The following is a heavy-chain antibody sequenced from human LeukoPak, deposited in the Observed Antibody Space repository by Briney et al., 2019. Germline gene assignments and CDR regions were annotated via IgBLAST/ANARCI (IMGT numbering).Heavy chain of an antibody. J-gene: IGHJ3*02. CDR3: ARSRQDRAFDI. CDR1: GFTFRSYA. CDR2: ISYDGSNK. V-gene: IGHV3-30*04. Sequence: GGSLRLSCAASGFTFRSYAMHWVRQAPGKGLEWVAVISYDGSNKYYADSVKGRFTISRDNSKNTLYLQMNSLRAEDTAVYYCARSRQDRAFDIWGQGTMVTVSS.